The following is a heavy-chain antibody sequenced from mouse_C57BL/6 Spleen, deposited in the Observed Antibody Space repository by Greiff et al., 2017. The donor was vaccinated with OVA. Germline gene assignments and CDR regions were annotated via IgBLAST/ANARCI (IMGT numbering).Heavy chain of an antibody. CDR1: GYTFTSYW. CDR2: IDPSDSYT. J-gene: IGHJ2*01. CDR3: ARGRISSNYYFDY. Sequence: VQLQQPGAELVKPGASVKLSCKASGYTFTSYWMQWVKQRPGQGLEWIGEIDPSDSYTNYNQKFKGKATLTVDTSSSTAYMQLSSLTSEDSAVYYCARGRISSNYYFDYWGQGTTLTVSS. V-gene: IGHV1-50*01. D-gene: IGHD2-5*01.